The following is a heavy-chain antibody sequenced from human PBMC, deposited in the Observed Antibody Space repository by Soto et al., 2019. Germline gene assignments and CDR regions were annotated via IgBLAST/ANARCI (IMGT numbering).Heavy chain of an antibody. Sequence: PGGSLRLSCAASGFTFSSYGMHWVRQAPGKGLEWVAVISYDGSNKYYADSVKGRFTISRDDSKNTLYLQMNSLRAEDTAVYYCAKEGGSGYDFWSGHEPQYYFDYWGQGTLVTVSS. D-gene: IGHD3-3*01. J-gene: IGHJ4*02. CDR3: AKEGGSGYDFWSGHEPQYYFDY. CDR2: ISYDGSNK. CDR1: GFTFSSYG. V-gene: IGHV3-30*18.